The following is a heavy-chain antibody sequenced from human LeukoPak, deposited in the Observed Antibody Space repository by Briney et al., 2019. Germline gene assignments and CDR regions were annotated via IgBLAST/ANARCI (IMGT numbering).Heavy chain of an antibody. V-gene: IGHV3-30*04. D-gene: IGHD4-17*01. CDR2: ISYDGSNK. CDR1: GFTFSSYA. CDR3: AREHGDYGNY. Sequence: PGRSLRLSCAASGFTFSSYAMHWVRQAPGKGLEWVAVISYDGSNKYYADSVKGRFTSSRDNSKNTLYLQMNSLRAEDTAVYYCAREHGDYGNYWGQGTLVTVSS. J-gene: IGHJ4*02.